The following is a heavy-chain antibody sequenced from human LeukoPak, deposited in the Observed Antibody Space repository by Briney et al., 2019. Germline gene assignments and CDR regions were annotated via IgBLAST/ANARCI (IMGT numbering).Heavy chain of an antibody. D-gene: IGHD6-13*01. Sequence: GGSLRLSCAASGFTFRGYGMHWVRQAPGKGLEWVAVIWDDGSNDHHADSVKGRFTISRDNSKNTLYLQMNSLRDEDTAVYYCARDRGPGIKPAGTVGMDVWGQGTTVTVSS. V-gene: IGHV3-33*01. CDR3: ARDRGPGIKPAGTVGMDV. CDR2: IWDDGSND. CDR1: GFTFRGYG. J-gene: IGHJ6*02.